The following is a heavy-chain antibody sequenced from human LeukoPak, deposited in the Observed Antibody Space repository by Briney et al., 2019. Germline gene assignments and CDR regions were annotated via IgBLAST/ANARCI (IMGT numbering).Heavy chain of an antibody. Sequence: GGSPRLSCAAPGFTFSSYAMSWVRQAPGKGLEWVSVISGSDGSTYYADSVKGRFTISRDNSKNTLYLQMNSLRAEDTAVYYCAKAAGWSKNDYWGQGTLVTVSS. V-gene: IGHV3-23*01. CDR1: GFTFSSYA. J-gene: IGHJ4*02. D-gene: IGHD6-19*01. CDR2: ISGSDGST. CDR3: AKAAGWSKNDY.